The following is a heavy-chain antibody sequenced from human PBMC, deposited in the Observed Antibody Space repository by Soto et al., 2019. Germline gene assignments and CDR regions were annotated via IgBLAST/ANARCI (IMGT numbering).Heavy chain of an antibody. D-gene: IGHD3-22*01. V-gene: IGHV3-74*01. Sequence: EVQLVESGGGSVQPGGSLRLHCAASGFTFSRHWMYWVRQVPGKGLFWVSRITSDGRSRRYAESVDGRFIVSRDNAKNTLDLQMNSLRAEDTAVYYCAREAIYSSGRGMDLWGQGTLVTVSS. CDR2: ITSDGRSR. CDR3: AREAIYSSGRGMDL. J-gene: IGHJ5*02. CDR1: GFTFSRHW.